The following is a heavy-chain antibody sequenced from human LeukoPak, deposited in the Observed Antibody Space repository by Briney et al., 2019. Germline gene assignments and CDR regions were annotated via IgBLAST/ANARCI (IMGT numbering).Heavy chain of an antibody. V-gene: IGHV1-69*04. Sequence: SVKVSCKASGGTFSSYAISWVRQAPGRGLEWMGRIIPILGIANYGQKFQGRVTITADKSTSTAYMELSSLRSEDTAVYYCAREWEYGDYIDAFDIWGQGTMVTVPS. D-gene: IGHD4-17*01. CDR1: GGTFSSYA. J-gene: IGHJ3*02. CDR2: IIPILGIA. CDR3: AREWEYGDYIDAFDI.